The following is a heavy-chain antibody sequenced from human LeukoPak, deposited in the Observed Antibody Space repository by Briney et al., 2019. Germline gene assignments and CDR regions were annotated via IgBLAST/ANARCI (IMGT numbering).Heavy chain of an antibody. V-gene: IGHV4-39*01. CDR2: IYHSGTT. Sequence: SETLSLTCTVSGASISSSSSYWAWIRQAPGKGLEWIATIYHSGTTYYNPSLKSRVTISVDTSKNQFSLKLGSVTAADTAVYYCARKYYYYYYMDVWGTGTTVTISS. CDR3: ARKYYYYYYMDV. CDR1: GASISSSSSY. J-gene: IGHJ6*03.